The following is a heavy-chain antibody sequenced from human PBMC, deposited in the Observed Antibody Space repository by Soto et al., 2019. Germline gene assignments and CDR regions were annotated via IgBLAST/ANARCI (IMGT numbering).Heavy chain of an antibody. Sequence: SETLSLTSTVSGGSISSGGYYWSWIRQHPGKGLEWIGYIYYSGSTYYNPSLKSRVTISVDTSKNQFSLKLSSVTAADTAVYYCAGIVVVPAAPIDYWGQGTLVTVSS. CDR2: IYYSGST. CDR3: AGIVVVPAAPIDY. V-gene: IGHV4-31*03. CDR1: GGSISSGGYY. J-gene: IGHJ4*02. D-gene: IGHD2-2*01.